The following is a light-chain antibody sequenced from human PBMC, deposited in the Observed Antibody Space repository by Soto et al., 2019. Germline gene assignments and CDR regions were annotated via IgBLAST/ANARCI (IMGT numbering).Light chain of an antibody. V-gene: IGKV3-20*01. J-gene: IGKJ3*01. CDR1: QSVSSSN. CDR3: QQYGSSPPLFT. Sequence: EIVLTQSPGTLCLSPGERATLSCRASQSVSSSNLAWYRQKPGQAPRLLIYGASSRATGIPDRFSGSGSGTDFTLTISRLEPEDFAVYYCQQYGSSPPLFTFGPGPKVDIK. CDR2: GAS.